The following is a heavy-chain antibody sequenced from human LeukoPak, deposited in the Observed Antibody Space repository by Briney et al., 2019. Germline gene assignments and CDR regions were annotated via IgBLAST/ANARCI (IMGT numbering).Heavy chain of an antibody. CDR2: IYTSGST. Sequence: SQTLSLTCTVSGGSISSGSYYWSWIRQPAGKGLEWIGRIYTSGSTNYNPSLKSRVTISVDTSKNQFSLKLSSVTAADTAVYYCARDRGSSGWFDYWGQGTLVTVSS. CDR3: ARDRGSSGWFDY. D-gene: IGHD3-10*01. CDR1: GGSISSGSYY. V-gene: IGHV4-61*02. J-gene: IGHJ4*02.